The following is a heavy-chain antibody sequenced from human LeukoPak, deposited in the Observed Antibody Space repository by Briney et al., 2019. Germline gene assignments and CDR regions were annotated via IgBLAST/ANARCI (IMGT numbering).Heavy chain of an antibody. CDR3: TRADSSSWPGEAFDA. V-gene: IGHV3-33*01. CDR2: IWSDGSNK. D-gene: IGHD6-13*01. CDR1: GFSFSSYG. Sequence: GRSLRLSCAASGFSFSSYGMHWVRQAPGKGLEWVAIIWSDGSNKYYADSVKGRFTISRDNSKNTLYLQMNSLRAEDTAVYYCTRADSSSWPGEAFDAWGQGTMVTVSS. J-gene: IGHJ3*01.